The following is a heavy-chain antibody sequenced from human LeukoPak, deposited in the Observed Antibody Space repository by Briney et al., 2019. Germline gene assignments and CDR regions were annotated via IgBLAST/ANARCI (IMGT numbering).Heavy chain of an antibody. CDR1: GFSVSTKY. CDR2: IFSGGRT. D-gene: IGHD3-10*01. CDR3: ARERGSEFDF. V-gene: IGHV3-53*01. Sequence: GGSLRLSCVASGFSVSTKYMSWVLQAPGKGLEWVSVIFSGGRTDYTDSVKGRFTISRDDSMNTLYLQMNSLRVEDTAMYYCARERGSEFDFWGQGTLVTVPS. J-gene: IGHJ4*02.